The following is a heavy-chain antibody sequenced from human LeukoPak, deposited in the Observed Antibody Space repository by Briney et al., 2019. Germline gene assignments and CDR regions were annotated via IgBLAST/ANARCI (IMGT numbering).Heavy chain of an antibody. J-gene: IGHJ6*02. Sequence: ASVKVSCKASGYTFTSYHMHWVRQAPGQGLEWMGRINPNSGDTNYAQKFQGRVTMTRDTSISTAYMELSSLRSEDTAVYYCARVSDTAMVTPGYYYYHGMDVWGQGTTVTVSS. V-gene: IGHV1-2*06. CDR1: GYTFTSYH. D-gene: IGHD5-18*01. CDR2: INPNSGDT. CDR3: ARVSDTAMVTPGYYYYHGMDV.